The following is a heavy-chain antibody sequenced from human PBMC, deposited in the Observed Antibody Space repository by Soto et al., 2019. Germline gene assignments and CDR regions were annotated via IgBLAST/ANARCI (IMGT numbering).Heavy chain of an antibody. D-gene: IGHD3-22*01. CDR1: GFTFSSYA. V-gene: IGHV3-64D*06. Sequence: GGSLGLSCSASGFTFSSYAMHWVRQAPGKGLEYVSSISTNGGSTHYADSVKGRFTISRDNSKNTQYLQMSSLRADDTAVYYCVKGEYYYDSSGYYPFDCWGQGTLVTVSS. CDR3: VKGEYYYDSSGYYPFDC. J-gene: IGHJ4*02. CDR2: ISTNGGST.